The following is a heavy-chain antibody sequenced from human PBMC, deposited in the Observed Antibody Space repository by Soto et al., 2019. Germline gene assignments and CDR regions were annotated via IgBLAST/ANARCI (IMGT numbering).Heavy chain of an antibody. CDR3: AREGIVVVYGMDG. D-gene: IGHD2-2*01. V-gene: IGHV4-34*01. Sequence: PSETLSLTCAVYGGSFSGYYWSWIRQPPGKGLEWIGEINHSGSTNYNPSLKSRVTISVDTSKNQFSLKLSSVTAADTAVYYCAREGIVVVYGMDGWDQGTTVAVSS. J-gene: IGHJ6*02. CDR1: GGSFSGYY. CDR2: INHSGST.